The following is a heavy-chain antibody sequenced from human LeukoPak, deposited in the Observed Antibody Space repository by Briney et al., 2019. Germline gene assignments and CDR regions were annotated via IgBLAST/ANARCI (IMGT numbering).Heavy chain of an antibody. CDR1: GFTFDDYD. J-gene: IGHJ6*03. CDR2: MSWNSGSI. CDR3: ATGCSSTSCYISYYYYYMDV. Sequence: SLRLLCAASGFTFDDYDMRWVRHAGGEGVEGVSGMSWNSGSIGYADSVKGRFTVSRDNATNSLYLQMNSLRAEDTALYYCATGCSSTSCYISYYYYYMDVCGKGTTVTVSS. D-gene: IGHD2-2*01. V-gene: IGHV3-9*01.